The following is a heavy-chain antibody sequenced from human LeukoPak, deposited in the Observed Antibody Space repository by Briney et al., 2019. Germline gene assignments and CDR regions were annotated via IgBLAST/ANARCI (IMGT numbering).Heavy chain of an antibody. CDR2: IYSGGST. J-gene: IGHJ4*02. CDR3: ARDKTLGDILTGLPSSFDY. CDR1: GFTVSSNY. V-gene: IGHV3-66*01. Sequence: GGSLRLSCAASGFTVSSNYMSWVRQAPGKGLEWVSVIYSGGSTYYADSVKGRFTISRDNSKNTLYLQMNSLRAEDTAVYYCARDKTLGDILTGLPSSFDYWGQGTLVTVSS. D-gene: IGHD3-9*01.